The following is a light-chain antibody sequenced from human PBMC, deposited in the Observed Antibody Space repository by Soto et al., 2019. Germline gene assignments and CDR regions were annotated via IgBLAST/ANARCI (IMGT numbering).Light chain of an antibody. CDR3: CSYAGSSTSVV. CDR2: EGS. J-gene: IGLJ2*01. CDR1: SSDVGSYNL. V-gene: IGLV2-23*01. Sequence: QSALTQPASVSGSPGQSITISCTGTSSDVGSYNLVSWYQQHPGKAPKLMIYEGSKRPSGVSNRFSGSKSGNTASLTISGLQAEHEADYYCCSYAGSSTSVVFGGGTKVTV.